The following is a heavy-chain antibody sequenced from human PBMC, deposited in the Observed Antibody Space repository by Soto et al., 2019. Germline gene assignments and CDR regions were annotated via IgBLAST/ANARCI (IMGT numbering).Heavy chain of an antibody. CDR1: GYTFTSYS. CDR3: ARTRIFYYYCVMHV. CDR2: INPSGGTT. Sequence: ASVKVSCKASGYTFTSYSIHWVRQAPGQGLEWMGIINPSGGTTSYAQKFQGRVTMTTDTSTSTAYMELSSLRSEDTAVYYCARTRIFYYYCVMHVWGQGTTVT. V-gene: IGHV1-46*01. D-gene: IGHD4-17*01. J-gene: IGHJ6*01.